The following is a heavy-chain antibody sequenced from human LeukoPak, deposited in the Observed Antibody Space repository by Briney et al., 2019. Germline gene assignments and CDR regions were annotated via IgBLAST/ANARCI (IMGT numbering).Heavy chain of an antibody. CDR1: GGSICSSSDY. J-gene: IGHJ4*02. V-gene: IGHV4-39*01. Sequence: SETLSLTCTVSGGSICSSSDYWGWIRQPPGKGLEWIGSIYYSGSTYYNPSLKSRVTISVDTSKNQFSLKLSSVTAADTAVYYCARRALYRIDYWGQGTLVTVSS. D-gene: IGHD3-16*01. CDR3: ARRALYRIDY. CDR2: IYYSGST.